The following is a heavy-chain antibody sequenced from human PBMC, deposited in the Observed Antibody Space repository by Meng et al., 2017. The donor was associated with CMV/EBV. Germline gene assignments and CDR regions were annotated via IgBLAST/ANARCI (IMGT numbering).Heavy chain of an antibody. D-gene: IGHD6-6*01. Sequence: ASVKVSCKASGYTFTGYYMHWVRQAPGQGREWMGWINPNSGGTNYAQKFQGRVTMTRDTSISTAYMELSRLRSDDTAVYYCASDNLYSSSPYYGMDVWGQGTTVTVSS. J-gene: IGHJ6*02. CDR1: GYTFTGYY. V-gene: IGHV1-2*02. CDR2: INPNSGGT. CDR3: ASDNLYSSSPYYGMDV.